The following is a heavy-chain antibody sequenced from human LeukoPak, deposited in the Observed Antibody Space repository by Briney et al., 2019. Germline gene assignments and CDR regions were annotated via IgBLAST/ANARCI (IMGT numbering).Heavy chain of an antibody. V-gene: IGHV3-7*01. J-gene: IGHJ4*02. CDR2: IKEDGSWK. CDR1: GFTFSSSW. Sequence: PGGSLRLSCAASGFTFSSSWMGWARQAPGKGLEWVANIKEDGSWKHYAVSEQGRFTISRDNAKNSLYLQMNSLRAEDTAVYYCARDRGWYHADSWGQGTLVTVSS. CDR3: ARDRGWYHADS. D-gene: IGHD6-19*01.